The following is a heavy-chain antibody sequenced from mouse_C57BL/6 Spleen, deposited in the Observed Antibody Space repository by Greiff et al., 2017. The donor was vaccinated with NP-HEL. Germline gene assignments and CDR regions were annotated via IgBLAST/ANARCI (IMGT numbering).Heavy chain of an antibody. CDR1: GFTFSSYG. Sequence: EVMLVESGGDLVKPGGSLKLSCAASGFTFSSYGMSWVRQTPDKRLEWVATISSGGSYTYYPDSVKGRFTISRDNAKNTLYLQMSSLKSEDTAMYYCARHPTGIFDVWGTGTTVTVSS. CDR3: ARHPTGIFDV. V-gene: IGHV5-6*01. D-gene: IGHD4-1*02. J-gene: IGHJ1*03. CDR2: ISSGGSYT.